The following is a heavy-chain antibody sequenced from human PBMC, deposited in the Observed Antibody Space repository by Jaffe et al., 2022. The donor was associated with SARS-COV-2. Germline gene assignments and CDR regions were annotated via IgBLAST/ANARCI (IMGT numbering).Heavy chain of an antibody. CDR1: GGSISSYY. D-gene: IGHD6-19*01. CDR3: ARVETGSGWDYWYFDL. CDR2: IYYSGST. Sequence: QVQLQESGPGLVKPSETLSLTCTVSGGSISSYYWSWIRQPPGKGLEWIGYIYYSGSTNYNPSLKSRVTISVDTSKNQFSLKLSSVTAADTAVYYCARVETGSGWDYWYFDLWGRGTLVTVSS. J-gene: IGHJ2*01. V-gene: IGHV4-59*08.